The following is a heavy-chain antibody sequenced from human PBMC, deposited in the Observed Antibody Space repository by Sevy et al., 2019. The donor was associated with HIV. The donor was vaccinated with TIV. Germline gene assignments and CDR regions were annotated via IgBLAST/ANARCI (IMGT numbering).Heavy chain of an antibody. CDR3: ARRGYSYGYIDALDI. CDR2: IYYSGST. V-gene: IGHV4-39*01. Sequence: SETLSLTCTVSGGSISSSSYYWGWIRQPPGKGLEWIGSIYYSGSTYYNPSLKSRVTISVDTSKNQFSLKLSSVTAADTTVYYCARRGYSYGYIDALDIWGQGTMVTVSS. D-gene: IGHD5-18*01. J-gene: IGHJ3*02. CDR1: GGSISSSSYY.